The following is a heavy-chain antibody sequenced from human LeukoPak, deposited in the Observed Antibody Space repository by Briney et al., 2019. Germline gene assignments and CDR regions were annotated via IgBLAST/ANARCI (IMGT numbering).Heavy chain of an antibody. D-gene: IGHD5-12*01. CDR3: ATHRRPGSGGYENAFEI. Sequence: PSETLSLTCTVSGASIGSTTYYWDWFRQPPGKGLEWIGNIYDGGSTHYNPSLKSRLTMSVDTSKNHFSLRLNSVTAADTAMYYCATHRRPGSGGYENAFEIWGQGTMVTVSS. CDR2: IYDGGST. J-gene: IGHJ3*02. CDR1: GASIGSTTYY. V-gene: IGHV4-39*01.